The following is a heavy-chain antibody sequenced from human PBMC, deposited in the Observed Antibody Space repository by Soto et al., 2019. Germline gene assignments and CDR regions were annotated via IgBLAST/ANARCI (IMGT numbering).Heavy chain of an antibody. CDR3: ARSRGMTLPNSFDS. V-gene: IGHV4-38-2*01. CDR1: NYVITSGYF. D-gene: IGHD2-2*01. CDR2: IFHTGST. Sequence: SETLSLTCSVSNYVITSGYFWGWVRQSPGKGVAWIGSIFHTGSTYYSPSLKSRVTISLETSKNQFSLRLTSVTAADTAVYHCARSRGMTLPNSFDSWGQGALVTVS. J-gene: IGHJ5*01.